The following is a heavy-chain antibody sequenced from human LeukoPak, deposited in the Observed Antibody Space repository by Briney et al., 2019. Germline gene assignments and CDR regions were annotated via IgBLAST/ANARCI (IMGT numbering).Heavy chain of an antibody. CDR3: ARESDACDY. CDR2: ISYDGSNK. Sequence: GGSLRLSCAASGFTFSSYAMHWVRQAPGEGLEWVAVISYDGSNKYYADSVKGRFTISRDNSKNTLYLQMNSLRAEDTAVYYCARESDACDYWGQGTLVTVSS. CDR1: GFTFSSYA. D-gene: IGHD2-2*01. V-gene: IGHV3-30-3*01. J-gene: IGHJ4*02.